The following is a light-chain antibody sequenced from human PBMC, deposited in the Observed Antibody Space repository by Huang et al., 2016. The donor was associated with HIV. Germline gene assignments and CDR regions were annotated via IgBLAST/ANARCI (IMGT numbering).Light chain of an antibody. CDR1: QSISTY. V-gene: IGKV1-39*01. CDR2: SAS. CDR3: QQSYSALSS. Sequence: IQMTQSPTSLSASVGDRVSLTCRASQSISTYLNWDQQKPGKAPKRLFSSASSRHSGGPSRFSGSGSGTDFTLTIKCLQLDDFATYYCQQSYSALSSFGPGTRL. J-gene: IGKJ5*01.